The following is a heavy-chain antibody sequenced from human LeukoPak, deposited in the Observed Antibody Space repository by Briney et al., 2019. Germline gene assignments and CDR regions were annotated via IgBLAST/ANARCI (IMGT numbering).Heavy chain of an antibody. CDR2: ISGSGGST. V-gene: IGHV3-23*01. Sequence: GGSLRLSCAASGFTFSSYGMSWVRQAPGKGLEWVSAISGSGGSTYYADSVKGRFTISRDNSKNTLYLQMDSLRAEDTAVYYCARSTSRYYDSSGYWGQGTLVTVSS. D-gene: IGHD3-22*01. CDR3: ARSTSRYYDSSGY. J-gene: IGHJ4*02. CDR1: GFTFSSYG.